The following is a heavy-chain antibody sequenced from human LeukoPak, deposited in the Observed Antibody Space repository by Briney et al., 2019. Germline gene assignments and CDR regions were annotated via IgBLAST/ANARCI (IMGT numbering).Heavy chain of an antibody. CDR1: GFTVSTNY. Sequence: GESLRLSCAASGFTVSTNYLSWVRQAPGKGPEWVSVIYSGGTTHYADSVKGRFTISRDNSKNTLYLQMNSLRVEDTAVYYCARTYYYDSSGPDWGQGTLVTVSS. D-gene: IGHD3-22*01. J-gene: IGHJ4*02. CDR3: ARTYYYDSSGPD. CDR2: IYSGGTT. V-gene: IGHV3-66*01.